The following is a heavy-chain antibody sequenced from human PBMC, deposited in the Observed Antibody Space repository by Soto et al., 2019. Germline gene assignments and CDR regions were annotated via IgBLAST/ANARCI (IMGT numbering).Heavy chain of an antibody. CDR3: ARESRYCSGGSCYFLPGIDY. D-gene: IGHD2-15*01. CDR1: GGTFSSYA. V-gene: IGHV1-69*12. CDR2: IIPIFGTA. Sequence: QVQLVQSGAEVKKPGSSVKVSCKASGGTFSSYAISWVRQAPGHGLEWMGGIIPIFGTANYAQKFQGRVTITAEESTSTAYMEVRSLRSEDTAVYYCARESRYCSGGSCYFLPGIDYWGQGTLVSVSS. J-gene: IGHJ4*02.